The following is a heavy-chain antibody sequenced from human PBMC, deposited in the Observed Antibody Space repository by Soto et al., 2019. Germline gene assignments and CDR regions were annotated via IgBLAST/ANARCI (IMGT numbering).Heavy chain of an antibody. CDR3: VAQWALGY. CDR1: GFTFSTYS. Sequence: EVQLVESGGGLVQPGGSLRLSCAVSGFTFSTYSMNWVRQAPGKGLEWVSYITSDSNTIYYADSVKGRFTISRDNAKNSLYLQMNSLRAEDTAVYYCVAQWALGYWGQGTLVTVSS. J-gene: IGHJ4*02. D-gene: IGHD1-26*01. V-gene: IGHV3-48*01. CDR2: ITSDSNTI.